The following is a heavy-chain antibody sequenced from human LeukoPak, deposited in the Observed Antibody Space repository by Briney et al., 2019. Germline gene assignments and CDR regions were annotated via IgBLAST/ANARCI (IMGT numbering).Heavy chain of an antibody. CDR3: ARAGRYCSGGSCFPHDAFDI. CDR2: IYYSGST. V-gene: IGHV4-31*03. Sequence: SETLSLTCTVSGGSISSGGYYWSWIRQHPGKGLEWFGYIYYSGSTYYNPSLKSRVTISVDTSKNQFSLKLSSVTAADTAVYYCARAGRYCSGGSCFPHDAFDIWGQGTMVTVSS. J-gene: IGHJ3*02. D-gene: IGHD2-15*01. CDR1: GGSISSGGYY.